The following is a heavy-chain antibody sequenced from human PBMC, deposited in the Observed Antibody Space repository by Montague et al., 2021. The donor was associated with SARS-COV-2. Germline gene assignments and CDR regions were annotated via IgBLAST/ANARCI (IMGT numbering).Heavy chain of an antibody. V-gene: IGHV4-61*01. CDR1: GGSVSSGSYY. CDR3: ARGGGSGYRYYFDY. Sequence: SETLSLTCTVSGGSVSSGSYYWSWIRQPPGKGLEWIGYMYDSGITHFASGITHYNPSLRTRVTISVDTSKNQFSLKLSSVTAADTAVYYCARGGGSGYRYYFDYWGQGSLVTVSS. J-gene: IGHJ4*02. CDR2: MYDSGITHFASGIT. D-gene: IGHD3-22*01.